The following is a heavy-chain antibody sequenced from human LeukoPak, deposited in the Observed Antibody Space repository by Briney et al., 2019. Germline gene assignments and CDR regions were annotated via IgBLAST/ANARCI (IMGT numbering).Heavy chain of an antibody. CDR1: GGTFSSYA. D-gene: IGHD3-22*01. V-gene: IGHV1-18*01. Sequence: ASVKVSCKASGGTFSSYAITWVRLAPGHGLEWMGWISADNGNTHYAQKIQGRVTMTTDTSTSTAYMELRSLRSDDTAVYYCAFDSSGYSEDFDYWGQGTVVTVSS. CDR3: AFDSSGYSEDFDY. CDR2: ISADNGNT. J-gene: IGHJ4*02.